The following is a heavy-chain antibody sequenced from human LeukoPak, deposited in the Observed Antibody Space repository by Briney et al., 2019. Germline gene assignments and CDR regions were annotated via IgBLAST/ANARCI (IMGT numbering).Heavy chain of an antibody. D-gene: IGHD5-24*01. Sequence: PGGSLRLSCVASGFTFSSYAMSWVRQVPGKGLEWVSAISGSGVSTYYADSVKGRFTTSRDNSKSTLYLQMNSLRAEGTAVYYCAKDQMATIRYYFDYWGQGTLVTVSS. J-gene: IGHJ4*02. CDR2: ISGSGVST. CDR1: GFTFSSYA. V-gene: IGHV3-23*01. CDR3: AKDQMATIRYYFDY.